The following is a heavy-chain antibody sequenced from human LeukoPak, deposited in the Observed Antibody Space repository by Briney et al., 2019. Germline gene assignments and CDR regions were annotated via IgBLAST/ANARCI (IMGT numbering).Heavy chain of an antibody. CDR2: ISTSGST. D-gene: IGHD2-2*01. V-gene: IGHV4-61*02. J-gene: IGHJ6*03. CDR3: ARASVVGYCSSTSCHMGYYYYCMDV. CDR1: GGSISSGSYY. Sequence: SETLSLTCTVSGGSISSGSYYWSWIRQPAGKGLEWIGRISTSGSTNYNPSLKSRVTISVDTSKNLFSLKLSSVTAADTAVYYCARASVVGYCSSTSCHMGYYYYCMDVWGKGATVTVSS.